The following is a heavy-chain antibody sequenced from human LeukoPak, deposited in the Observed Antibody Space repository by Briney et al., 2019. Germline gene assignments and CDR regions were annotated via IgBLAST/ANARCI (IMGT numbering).Heavy chain of an antibody. CDR1: GFTFSSYW. J-gene: IGHJ1*01. Sequence: GGSLRLSCAASGFTFSSYWMHWVRQAPGNGLVWVSRIKSDGSSTSYADSVKGRFTISRDNAKNTLYLQMNSLRPEDTAVYYCARNDYLQDWGQGTLVTVPS. CDR3: ARNDYLQD. V-gene: IGHV3-74*01. CDR2: IKSDGSST.